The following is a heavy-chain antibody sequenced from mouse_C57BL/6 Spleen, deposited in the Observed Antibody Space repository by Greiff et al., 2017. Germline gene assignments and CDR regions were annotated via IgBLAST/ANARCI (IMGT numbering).Heavy chain of an antibody. J-gene: IGHJ1*03. CDR2: INYDGSST. CDR3: ARERLRWYFDV. CDR1: GFTFSDYY. D-gene: IGHD1-1*01. V-gene: IGHV5-16*01. Sequence: EVKLMESEGGLVQPGSSMKLSCTASGFTFSDYYMAWVRQVPEKGLEWVANINYDGSSTYYLDSLKSRFIISRDNAKNILYLQMSSLKSEDTATYYCARERLRWYFDVWGTGTTVTVSS.